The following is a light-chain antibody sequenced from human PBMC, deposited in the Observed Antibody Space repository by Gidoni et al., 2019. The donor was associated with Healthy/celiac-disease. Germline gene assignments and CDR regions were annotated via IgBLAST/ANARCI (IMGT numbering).Light chain of an antibody. CDR3: QQYYSTPFT. Sequence: DLVMPQSPDSLAVSLGERATINCKPSQSVLSISNNKNYLAWYQQKPGQPPKLIIYWASTREGGVADRFSGGGSGTYFTLTSSRLQDEDVAVYYWQQYYSTPFTFGPGTKVEIK. CDR2: WAS. CDR1: QSVLSISNNKNY. V-gene: IGKV4-1*01. J-gene: IGKJ3*01.